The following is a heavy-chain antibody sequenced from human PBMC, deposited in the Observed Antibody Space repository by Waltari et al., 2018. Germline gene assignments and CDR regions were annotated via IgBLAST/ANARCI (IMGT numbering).Heavy chain of an antibody. J-gene: IGHJ3*02. V-gene: IGHV4-4*07. Sequence: QVQLQESGPGLVKPSETLSLTCTVSGGSISSYYLRWIRQPAGKGLEWIGRIYTSGSTNYNPSLKSRVTMSVDTSKNQFSLKLSSVTAADTAVYYCARGRLDTAMVDAFDIWGQGTMVTVSS. CDR2: IYTSGST. CDR3: ARGRLDTAMVDAFDI. CDR1: GGSISSYY. D-gene: IGHD5-18*01.